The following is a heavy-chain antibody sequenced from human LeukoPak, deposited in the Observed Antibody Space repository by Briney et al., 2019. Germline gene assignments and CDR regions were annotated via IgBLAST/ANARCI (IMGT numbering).Heavy chain of an antibody. Sequence: GGPLRLSCAASGFTFSSFAMSWVRQAPGKGLEWVSTISGSGGSTNYADSVKGRFTFSRDNSKNTLYLQMNSLRAEDTAVYYCAKDLPDYGDYIEGYWGQGTLVTVSS. CDR2: ISGSGGST. CDR1: GFTFSSFA. J-gene: IGHJ4*02. D-gene: IGHD4-17*01. V-gene: IGHV3-23*01. CDR3: AKDLPDYGDYIEGY.